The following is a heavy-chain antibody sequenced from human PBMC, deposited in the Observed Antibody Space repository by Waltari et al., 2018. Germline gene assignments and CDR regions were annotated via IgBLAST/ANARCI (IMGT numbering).Heavy chain of an antibody. CDR2: IIPILGIA. CDR3: ARAEGVQYDWFDP. D-gene: IGHD4-4*01. Sequence: QVQLVQSGAEVKKPGSSVKVSCKASGGTFSSYTISWVRQAPGQGLEWMGRIIPILGIANYAQKFQGRVTITADKSTSTAYMELSSLRSEDTAVYYCARAEGVQYDWFDPWAREPWSPSPQ. J-gene: IGHJ5*02. V-gene: IGHV1-69*02. CDR1: GGTFSSYT.